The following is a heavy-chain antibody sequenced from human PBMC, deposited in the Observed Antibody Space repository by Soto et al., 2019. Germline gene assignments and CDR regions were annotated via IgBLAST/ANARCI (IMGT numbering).Heavy chain of an antibody. CDR2: ISWNSGSI. CDR3: AKDTAPSDFYGMDV. D-gene: IGHD6-13*01. CDR1: GFTFDDYA. V-gene: IGHV3-9*01. J-gene: IGHJ6*02. Sequence: AGGSLRLSCAASGFTFDDYAMHWVRQAPGKGLEWVSGISWNSGSIGYADSVKGRFTISRDNAKNSLYLQMNSLRAEDTALYYCAKDTAPSDFYGMDVWGQGTTVTVSS.